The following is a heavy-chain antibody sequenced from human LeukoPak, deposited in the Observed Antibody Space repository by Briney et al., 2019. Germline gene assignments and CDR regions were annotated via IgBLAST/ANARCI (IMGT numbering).Heavy chain of an antibody. CDR3: ARDVRLGAV. Sequence: PGGSLRLSCAVSGFTFSSYEMNWVRQAPGKGLEWVSYISTSGSTIYYADSVKGRFTISRDNAKNSLYLQMNSLRAEDTAVYYCARDVRLGAVWGQGTLVTVSS. D-gene: IGHD1-26*01. V-gene: IGHV3-48*03. CDR2: ISTSGSTI. J-gene: IGHJ4*02. CDR1: GFTFSSYE.